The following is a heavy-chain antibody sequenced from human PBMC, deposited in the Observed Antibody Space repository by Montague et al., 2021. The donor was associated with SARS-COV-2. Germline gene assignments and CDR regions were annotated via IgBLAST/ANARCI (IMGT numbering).Heavy chain of an antibody. D-gene: IGHD3-3*01. J-gene: IGHJ5*02. CDR3: VRGAIRGPYNWFDT. CDR1: RGSISTYY. CDR2: VYNSGTA. Sequence: SETLSLTCTVSRGSISTYYWSWVRLPPGRGLELIGYVYNSGTAISNHSLHGRVTISVDTSKSQFSLQLSSVSAAATAMYDCVRGAIRGPYNWFDTWGQGTLVAVSS. V-gene: IGHV4-59*01.